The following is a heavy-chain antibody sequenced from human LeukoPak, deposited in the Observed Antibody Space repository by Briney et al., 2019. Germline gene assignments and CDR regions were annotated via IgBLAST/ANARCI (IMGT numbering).Heavy chain of an antibody. CDR1: GYSLSSGFD. CDR3: ARAEGYYDFWSGYYSVRYYVFDY. CDR2: FYDSGST. D-gene: IGHD3-3*01. J-gene: IGHJ4*02. Sequence: SETLSVTCIVPGYSLSSGFDWAWFRQLPGKGLEWTVGFYDSGSTYYKPSLKSLVTISVDTSKNQFSLKLSSVTAADTAVYYCARAEGYYDFWSGYYSVRYYVFDYWGQGTLVTVSS. V-gene: IGHV4-38-2*02.